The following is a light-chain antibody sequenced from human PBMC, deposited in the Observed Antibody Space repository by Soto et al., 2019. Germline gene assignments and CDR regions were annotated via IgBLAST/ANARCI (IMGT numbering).Light chain of an antibody. Sequence: QSALTQPRSVSGSPGQSVTISCTGTSSDVGGYNFVSWCQHHPGKAPKLMIYDVSLRPSGVPDRFSGSKSGNTASLTISGLQAEDEADYYCCSYAGSFTWVFGRGTKVTVL. CDR2: DVS. CDR1: SSDVGGYNF. V-gene: IGLV2-11*01. CDR3: CSYAGSFTWV. J-gene: IGLJ3*02.